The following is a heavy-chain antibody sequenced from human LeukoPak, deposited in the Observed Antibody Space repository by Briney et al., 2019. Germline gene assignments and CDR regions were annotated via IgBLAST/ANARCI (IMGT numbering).Heavy chain of an antibody. CDR1: SDPLSCSSYY. Sequence: SETLSLTCTVSSDPLSCSSYYWAWIRQPPGKGLEWIGSIYYSGSTNYNPSLKRRVTISVDTSKKQFSLKLTSVTAAGTAVYYCARHLDWVFWGQGTLVTVSS. J-gene: IGHJ4*02. V-gene: IGHV4-39*01. CDR3: ARHLDWVF. CDR2: IYYSGST. D-gene: IGHD3/OR15-3a*01.